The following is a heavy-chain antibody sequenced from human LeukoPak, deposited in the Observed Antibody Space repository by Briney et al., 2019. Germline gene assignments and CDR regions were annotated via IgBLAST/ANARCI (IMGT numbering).Heavy chain of an antibody. CDR2: INPSGGST. CDR1: GYTFTSYY. CDR3: ARGYCSGGSCYSVIIFNY. Sequence: ASVKASCKASGYTFTSYYMHWVRQAPGQGLEWMGIINPSGGSTSYAQKFQGRVTMTRDTSTSTVCMELSSLRSEDTAVYYCARGYCSGGSCYSVIIFNYWGQGTLVTVSS. J-gene: IGHJ4*02. D-gene: IGHD2-15*01. V-gene: IGHV1-46*01.